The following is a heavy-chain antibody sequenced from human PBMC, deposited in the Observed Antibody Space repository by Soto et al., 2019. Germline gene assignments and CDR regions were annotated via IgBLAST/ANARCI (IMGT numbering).Heavy chain of an antibody. CDR3: AKTRANLGP. J-gene: IGHJ5*02. CDR2: INQDESER. CDR1: GCSLSDFW. Sequence: GGSLILWRGVSGCSLSDFWMRWVHQAPGKGLEWVASINQDESERNYGDFVEGRFTISRDNARNSLHLQMNSLRVEATALYYCAKTRANLGPWGQGT. V-gene: IGHV3-7*01.